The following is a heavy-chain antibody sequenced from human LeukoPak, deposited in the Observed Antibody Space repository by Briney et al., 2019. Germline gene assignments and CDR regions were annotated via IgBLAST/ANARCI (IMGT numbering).Heavy chain of an antibody. V-gene: IGHV1-46*01. CDR3: ARDSGMVRGTVDY. CDR1: GYTFTSYY. D-gene: IGHD3-10*01. Sequence: ASVKVSCKSSGYTFTSYYMYWVRQAPGRGLEWMGIINLSGGSTSYAQKFQGRVTMTRDTSTSTVYMELSSLRSEDTAVYYCARDSGMVRGTVDYWGQGTLVTVSS. CDR2: INLSGGST. J-gene: IGHJ4*02.